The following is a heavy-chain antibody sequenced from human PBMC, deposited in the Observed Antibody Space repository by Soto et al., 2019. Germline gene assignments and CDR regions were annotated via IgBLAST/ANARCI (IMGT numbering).Heavy chain of an antibody. D-gene: IGHD2-15*01. CDR2: IYYSGST. CDR3: ARGSCSGGSCYYYGMDV. J-gene: IGHJ6*02. CDR1: GGSISSYY. Sequence: SETLSLTCTVSGGSISSYYCSWIRQPPGKGLEWIGYIYYSGSTNYNPSLKSRVTISVDTSKNQFSLKLSSVTAADTAVYYCARGSCSGGSCYYYGMDVWGQGTTVTVSS. V-gene: IGHV4-59*01.